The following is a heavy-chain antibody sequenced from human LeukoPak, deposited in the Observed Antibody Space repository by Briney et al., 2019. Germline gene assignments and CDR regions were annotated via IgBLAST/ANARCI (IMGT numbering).Heavy chain of an antibody. V-gene: IGHV1-46*01. J-gene: IGHJ5*02. CDR1: GYTFPSYF. CDR3: ARDLYPIAAAGRFRFDP. CDR2: INPTGGST. Sequence: ASVKVSCKASGYTFPSYFMHWVRQAPGQGLEWMGIINPTGGSTTYAQKFQGRVTMTRDTSTGTVYMELSSLRSEDTAVYYCARDLYPIAAAGRFRFDPWGQGTLVTVSS. D-gene: IGHD6-13*01.